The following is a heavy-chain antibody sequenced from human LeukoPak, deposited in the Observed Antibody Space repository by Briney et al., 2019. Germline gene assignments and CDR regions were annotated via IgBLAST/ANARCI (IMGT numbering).Heavy chain of an antibody. CDR1: GYTFTSYG. V-gene: IGHV1-18*01. J-gene: IGHJ5*02. Sequence: ASVKVSCKASGYTFTSYGISWVRQAPGQGLEWMGWISAYNGNTNYAQKLQGRVTMTTDTSTSTAYMELRSLRSDDTAVYYCARDLSSWQDDYSNHWGQGTLVTVSS. D-gene: IGHD4-11*01. CDR3: ARDLSSWQDDYSNH. CDR2: ISAYNGNT.